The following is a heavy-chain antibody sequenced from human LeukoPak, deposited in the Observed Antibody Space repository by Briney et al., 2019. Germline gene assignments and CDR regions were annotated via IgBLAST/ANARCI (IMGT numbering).Heavy chain of an antibody. J-gene: IGHJ5*02. D-gene: IGHD2-15*01. CDR2: ISAYNGNT. V-gene: IGHV1-18*01. Sequence: ASVKVSCKASGYTFTSYGISWVRQAPGQGLEWTGWISAYNGNTNYAQKLQGRVTMTTDTSTSTAYMELRSLRSDDTAVYYCARLYRYCSGGSCYVGPNWFDPWGQGTLVTVSS. CDR1: GYTFTSYG. CDR3: ARLYRYCSGGSCYVGPNWFDP.